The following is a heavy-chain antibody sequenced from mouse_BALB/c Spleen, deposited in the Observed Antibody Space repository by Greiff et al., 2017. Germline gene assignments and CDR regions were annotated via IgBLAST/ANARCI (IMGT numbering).Heavy chain of an antibody. J-gene: IGHJ3*01. CDR2: IDPANGNT. D-gene: IGHD2-3*01. V-gene: IGHV14-3*02. CDR3: ADGYYVEFAY. CDR1: GFNIKDTY. Sequence: VQLQQSGAELVKPGASVKLSCTASGFNIKDTYMHWVKQRPEQGLEWIGRIDPANGNTKYDLKFQGKATITADTSSNTAYLQLSSLTSEDTAVYYCADGYYVEFAYWGQGTLVTVSA.